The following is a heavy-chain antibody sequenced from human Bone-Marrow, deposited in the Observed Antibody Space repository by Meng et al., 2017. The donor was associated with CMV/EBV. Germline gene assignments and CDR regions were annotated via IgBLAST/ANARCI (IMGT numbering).Heavy chain of an antibody. J-gene: IGHJ4*02. Sequence: GESLKISCAASGFTLSSHSMHWVRQAPGKGLEWVAFIRYDGSNKYYADSVKGRFTISRDNSKNTLYLQMNSLRAEDTAVYYCAKTTVVGLFDYWGQGPLVTVSS. CDR1: GFTLSSHS. D-gene: IGHD4-23*01. V-gene: IGHV3-30*02. CDR3: AKTTVVGLFDY. CDR2: IRYDGSNK.